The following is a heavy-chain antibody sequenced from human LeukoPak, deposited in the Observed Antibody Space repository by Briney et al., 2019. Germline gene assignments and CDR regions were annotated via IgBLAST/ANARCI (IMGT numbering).Heavy chain of an antibody. D-gene: IGHD6-13*01. Sequence: GASLKISCKGSGYSFTSYWIGWVRQMPGKGLEWMGIIYPGDSETRYSPSFQGQISISADSSITTAYLQWRSLKASDTAMYYCARLLSSSEEYFQLWGQGTLVTVSS. V-gene: IGHV5-51*01. CDR2: IYPGDSET. CDR3: ARLLSSSEEYFQL. CDR1: GYSFTSYW. J-gene: IGHJ1*01.